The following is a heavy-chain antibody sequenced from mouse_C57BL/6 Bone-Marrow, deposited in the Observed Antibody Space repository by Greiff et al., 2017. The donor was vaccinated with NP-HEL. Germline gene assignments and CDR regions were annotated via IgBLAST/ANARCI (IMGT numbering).Heavy chain of an antibody. CDR2: INPSSGYT. CDR3: ARLRRGYYAMDY. CDR1: GYTFTSYT. Sequence: QVQLQQSGAELARPGASVKMSCKASGYTFTSYTMHWVKQRPGQGLEWIGYINPSSGYTKYNQKFKDKATLSADKSSSTAYMQLSSLTSEDSAVYYCARLRRGYYAMDYWGQGTAVTVSS. J-gene: IGHJ4*01. D-gene: IGHD2-12*01. V-gene: IGHV1-4*01.